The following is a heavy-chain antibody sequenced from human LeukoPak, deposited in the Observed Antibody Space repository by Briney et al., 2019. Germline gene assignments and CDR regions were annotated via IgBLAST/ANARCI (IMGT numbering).Heavy chain of an antibody. J-gene: IGHJ4*02. Sequence: GGSLRLSCAASGFTFDDYGMSWVRQAPGKGLEWVSGINWNGGSTGYADSVKGRFTISRDNAKNSLYLQMNSLRAEDTALYYCSRVTVDHGGKVYYFDYWGQGTLVTVSS. CDR3: SRVTVDHGGKVYYFDY. CDR2: INWNGGST. CDR1: GFTFDDYG. D-gene: IGHD4-23*01. V-gene: IGHV3-20*04.